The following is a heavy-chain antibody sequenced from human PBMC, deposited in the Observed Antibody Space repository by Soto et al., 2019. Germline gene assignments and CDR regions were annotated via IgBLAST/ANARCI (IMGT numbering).Heavy chain of an antibody. J-gene: IGHJ1*01. CDR2: IKQDGSEK. CDR1: GFTFSSYG. D-gene: IGHD6-19*01. Sequence: GGSLRLSCAAAGFTFSSYGMSWVGQAPGKGLEWVANIKQDGSEKYYVDSVKGRFTISRDNAKNSLYLQMNSLRAEDTAVYYCARDKAVAGTTHQYFQHWGQGTLVTVSS. CDR3: ARDKAVAGTTHQYFQH. V-gene: IGHV3-7*01.